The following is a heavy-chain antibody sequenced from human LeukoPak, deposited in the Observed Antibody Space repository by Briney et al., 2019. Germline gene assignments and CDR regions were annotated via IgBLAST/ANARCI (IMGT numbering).Heavy chain of an antibody. V-gene: IGHV3-21*01. CDR1: GSTFTSYN. CDR3: ARGGLQSQRLDLLDS. Sequence: GGSLRLSCAASGSTFTSYNMDWVRQAPGKGLEWLSSISSISNYIYYAESVKGRFTISRDNAKNLLYLQMDSLRAEDMAIYYCARGGLQSQRLDLLDSWGQGVLVTVSS. J-gene: IGHJ4*02. D-gene: IGHD6-25*01. CDR2: ISSISNYI.